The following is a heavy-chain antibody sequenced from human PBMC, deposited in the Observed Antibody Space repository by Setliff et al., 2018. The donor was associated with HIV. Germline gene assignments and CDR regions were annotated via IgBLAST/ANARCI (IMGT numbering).Heavy chain of an antibody. V-gene: IGHV1-2*02. CDR1: GYTFTSDY. CDR3: ARDGFWSGYIDY. D-gene: IGHD3-3*01. CDR2: INPNNGGT. J-gene: IGHJ4*02. Sequence: ASVKVSCKASGYTFTSDYIHWVRQAPGQGLEWMGIINPNNGGTNYAQKFQGRVTMTRDTSISTAYMELSRLRSDDTAVYYCARDGFWSGYIDYWGQGTLVTVSS.